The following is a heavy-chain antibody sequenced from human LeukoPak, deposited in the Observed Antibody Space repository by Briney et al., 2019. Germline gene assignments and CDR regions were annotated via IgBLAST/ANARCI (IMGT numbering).Heavy chain of an antibody. CDR1: GFTFGSYG. V-gene: IGHV3-30*04. CDR3: ARVRTKTIFGASDAFDL. J-gene: IGHJ3*01. Sequence: GALRLSCAASGFTFGSYGMHWIRQAPGKGLEWVTVISPDGNNDHYIDSVKGRFTISRDNSKNTTYLLMNSLKSDDTAVYYCARVRTKTIFGASDAFDLWGQGTLVTVSS. CDR2: ISPDGNND. D-gene: IGHD3-3*01.